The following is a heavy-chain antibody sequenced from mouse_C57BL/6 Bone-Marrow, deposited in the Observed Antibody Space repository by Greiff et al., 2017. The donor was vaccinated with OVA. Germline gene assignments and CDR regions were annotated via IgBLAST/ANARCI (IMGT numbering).Heavy chain of an antibody. D-gene: IGHD1-1*01. V-gene: IGHV1-55*01. CDR1: GYTFTSYW. Sequence: QVHVKQPGAELVKPGASVKMSCKASGYTFTSYWITWVKQRPGQGLEWIGDIYPGSGSTNYNEKFKSKATLTVDTSSSTAYMQLSSLTSEDSAVYYCAFITTVVAGTNYAMDYWGQGTSVTVSS. J-gene: IGHJ4*01. CDR3: AFITTVVAGTNYAMDY. CDR2: IYPGSGST.